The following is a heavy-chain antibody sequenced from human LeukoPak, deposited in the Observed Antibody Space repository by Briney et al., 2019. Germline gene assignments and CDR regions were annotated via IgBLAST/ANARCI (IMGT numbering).Heavy chain of an antibody. V-gene: IGHV1-18*01. Sequence: ASVKVSCKASGYTFTSYGISWVRQAPGQGLEWMGWISAYNGNTNYAQKLQGRVTMTTDTSTSTAYMELRSLRSDDTAVYYCARDPGLDYDYVWGSYQTTFDYWGQGTLVTVSS. CDR1: GYTFTSYG. CDR2: ISAYNGNT. J-gene: IGHJ4*02. CDR3: ARDPGLDYDYVWGSYQTTFDY. D-gene: IGHD3-16*02.